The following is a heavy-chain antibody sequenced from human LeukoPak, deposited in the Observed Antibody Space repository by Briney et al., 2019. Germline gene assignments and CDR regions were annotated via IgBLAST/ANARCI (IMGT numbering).Heavy chain of an antibody. Sequence: VKVSCKASGGTFSSYAISWVRQAPGQGLEWMGGIIPIFGTANNAHKFQGGGTVTADESTSTAYMELSSLRSEDTAVYYCASIYDYVWGSYRDYGMDVWGKGTTVTVSS. CDR1: GGTFSSYA. V-gene: IGHV1-69*13. CDR2: IIPIFGTA. J-gene: IGHJ6*04. D-gene: IGHD3-16*02. CDR3: ASIYDYVWGSYRDYGMDV.